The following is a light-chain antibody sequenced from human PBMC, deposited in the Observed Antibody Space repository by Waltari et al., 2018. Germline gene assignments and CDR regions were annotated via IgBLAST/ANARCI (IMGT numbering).Light chain of an antibody. CDR2: DVT. CDR1: SSDIGDSNY. Sequence: QSALTQPRSVSGSPGQSVAISCTGTSSDIGDSNYVSWYQQHPGKAPKLMIYDVTKRPSGVPDRFSGSKSGNTASLTISGLQAEDEADYYCCSYAGGFVYVFGTGTKVTVL. V-gene: IGLV2-11*01. CDR3: CSYAGGFVYV. J-gene: IGLJ1*01.